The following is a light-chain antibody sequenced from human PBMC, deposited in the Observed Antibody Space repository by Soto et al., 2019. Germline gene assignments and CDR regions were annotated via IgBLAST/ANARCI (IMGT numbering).Light chain of an antibody. CDR1: QSLLNSANDKIH. V-gene: IGKV4-1*01. CDR2: RAS. CDR3: QQYFSAHLT. J-gene: IGKJ4*01. Sequence: DIVMTQSPASLAVSLGERATINCKSSQSLLNSANDKIHLAWNQQKPGQPPKLLIWRASTRDSGVPDRFSGSGSGTDFTLTINSLQAEDVATYYCQQYFSAHLTFGGGTKVEI.